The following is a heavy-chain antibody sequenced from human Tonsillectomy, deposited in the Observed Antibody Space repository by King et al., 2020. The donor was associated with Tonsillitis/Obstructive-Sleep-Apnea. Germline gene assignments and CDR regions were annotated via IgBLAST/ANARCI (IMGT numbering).Heavy chain of an antibody. CDR3: ATGGARTNYDSMGVYYYYYMDV. CDR2: IYYSGST. D-gene: IGHD3-3*01. CDR1: GGSISSGGYY. J-gene: IGHJ6*03. V-gene: IGHV4-31*01. Sequence: QLQESGPGLVKPSQTLSLTCTVSGGSISSGGYYWSWIRQHPGKGLEWIGYIYYSGSTYYNPSLKSLVTISVDTSKNQFSLKLSSVTAADTAVYYCATGGARTNYDSMGVYYYYYMDVWGKGTTVTVSS.